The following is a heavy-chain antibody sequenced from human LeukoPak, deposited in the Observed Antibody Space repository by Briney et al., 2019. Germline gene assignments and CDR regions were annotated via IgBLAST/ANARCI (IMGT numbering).Heavy chain of an antibody. Sequence: SETLSLTCAVYGGSFSGYYWSWIRQPPGKGLEWIGEINHSGSTNYNPSLKSRVTISVDRSKNQFSLKLSSVTAADTAVYYCAGGGYCSGGSCYDYWGQGTLVTVSS. CDR3: AGGGYCSGGSCYDY. CDR1: GGSFSGYY. D-gene: IGHD2-15*01. V-gene: IGHV4-34*01. CDR2: INHSGST. J-gene: IGHJ4*02.